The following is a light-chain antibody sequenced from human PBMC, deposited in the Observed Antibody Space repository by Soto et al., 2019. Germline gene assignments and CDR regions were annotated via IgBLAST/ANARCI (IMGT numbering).Light chain of an antibody. CDR1: SSNIGSDY. Sequence: QSVLTQPPSASGTPGQRVTISCSGSSSNIGSDYAHWYQQLPGTAPKRLIYSNNQRPSGVPDRFSGSKSGNTASLTVSGLQAEDEADYYCSSYAGSSNVFGTGTKVTVL. J-gene: IGLJ1*01. CDR3: SSYAGSSNV. V-gene: IGLV1-44*01. CDR2: SNN.